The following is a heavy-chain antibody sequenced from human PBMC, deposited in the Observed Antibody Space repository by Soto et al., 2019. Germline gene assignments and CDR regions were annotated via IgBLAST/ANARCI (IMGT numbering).Heavy chain of an antibody. Sequence: QVQLVQSGAEVKKPGASVKVSYKASGYTFTSYGISWVRQAPGQGLEWMGWISAYNGNTNYAQKLQGRVTMTTDTSTSTAYMELRRLRSDEKAVYYCAGDRFRESGLDRFDPWGQGTLVTVSS. CDR3: AGDRFRESGLDRFDP. V-gene: IGHV1-18*01. J-gene: IGHJ5*02. CDR2: ISAYNGNT. D-gene: IGHD3-10*01. CDR1: GYTFTSYG.